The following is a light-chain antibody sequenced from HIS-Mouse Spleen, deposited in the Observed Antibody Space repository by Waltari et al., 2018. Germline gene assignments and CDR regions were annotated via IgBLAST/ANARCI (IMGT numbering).Light chain of an antibody. CDR1: QGISSY. CDR3: QQLNSYPPT. V-gene: IGKV1-9*01. Sequence: DIQLTQSPSFLXASVGDRVTITCRASQGISSYLAXYQQKPGKAPKLLIYAASTFQXXVPSXXSGSGSGTEFTLTISSLQPEDFATYYCQQLNSYPPTFGQGTKVEIK. J-gene: IGKJ1*01. CDR2: AAS.